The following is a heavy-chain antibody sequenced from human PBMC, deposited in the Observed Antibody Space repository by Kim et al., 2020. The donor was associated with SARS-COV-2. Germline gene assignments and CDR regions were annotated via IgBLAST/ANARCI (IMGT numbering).Heavy chain of an antibody. CDR1: GFPFSSYI. CDR3: ARTNYVSGNYSSDY. V-gene: IGHV3-21*01. D-gene: IGHD3-10*01. Sequence: GGSLRLSCAASGFPFSSYIMNWVRQAPGKGLEWVASISSGSSYIYSADSVKGRFSISRDNAKKSLYLQMDSLRAEDTAVYYCARTNYVSGNYSSDYLG. J-gene: IGHJ4*01. CDR2: ISSGSSYI.